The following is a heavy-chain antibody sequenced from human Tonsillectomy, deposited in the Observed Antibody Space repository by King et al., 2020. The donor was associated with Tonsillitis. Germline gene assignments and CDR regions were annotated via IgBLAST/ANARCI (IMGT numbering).Heavy chain of an antibody. Sequence: VQLVESGAEVKKPGASVKVSCKASGYTFTSYYMHWVRQAPGQGLEWMGIINPSGGSTSYAQKFQGRVTMTRDTSTSTVYMELSSLRSEDTAVDYCARDAAYSGSYYGSLDIWGQGTMVTVSS. J-gene: IGHJ3*02. D-gene: IGHD1-26*01. CDR3: ARDAAYSGSYYGSLDI. V-gene: IGHV1-46*01. CDR1: GYTFTSYY. CDR2: INPSGGST.